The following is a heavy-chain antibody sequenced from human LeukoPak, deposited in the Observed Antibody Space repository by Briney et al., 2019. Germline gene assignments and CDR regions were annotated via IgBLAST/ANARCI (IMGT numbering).Heavy chain of an antibody. J-gene: IGHJ4*02. D-gene: IGHD6-6*01. CDR2: IYYSGST. Sequence: SETLSLTCTVSGGSISSSSYYWGWIRQPPGKGLEWIGSIYYSGSTYYNPSLKSRVTISVDTSKNQFSLKLSSVTAADTAVYYCARSRIAARPWAFDYWGQGTLVTVSS. V-gene: IGHV4-39*07. CDR3: ARSRIAARPWAFDY. CDR1: GGSISSSSYY.